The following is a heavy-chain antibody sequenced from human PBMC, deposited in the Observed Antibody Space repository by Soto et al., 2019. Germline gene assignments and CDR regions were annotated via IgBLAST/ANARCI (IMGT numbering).Heavy chain of an antibody. Sequence: QVHLQQWGAGLLKPSETLSLTCAVYGESFIGYYWTWIRQSPGKGLEWIGEINHGGSTNYNPSLKSRVTISIDTSKNQFSLKWTSVTAADTSVYYCARTDIVTTNWFDPWGQGTLVTVSS. CDR3: ARTDIVTTNWFDP. CDR2: INHGGST. CDR1: GESFIGYY. D-gene: IGHD5-12*01. J-gene: IGHJ5*02. V-gene: IGHV4-34*01.